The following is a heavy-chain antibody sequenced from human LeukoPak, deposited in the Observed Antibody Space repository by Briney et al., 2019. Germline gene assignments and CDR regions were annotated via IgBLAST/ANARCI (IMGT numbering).Heavy chain of an antibody. CDR1: GDSITSSSHY. V-gene: IGHV4-61*01. Sequence: PSETLSLTRTLSGDSITSSSHYRGWIRQPPGKGLEWIGYIYYSGSTNYNPSLKSRVTISVDTSKNQFSLKLSSVSAADTAVYYCARDRSVNWFDPWGQGTLVTVSS. CDR2: IYYSGST. CDR3: ARDRSVNWFDP. J-gene: IGHJ5*02.